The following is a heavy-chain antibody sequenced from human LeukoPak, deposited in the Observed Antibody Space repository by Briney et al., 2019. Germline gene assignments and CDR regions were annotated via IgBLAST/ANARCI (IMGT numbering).Heavy chain of an antibody. Sequence: KTGGSLRLSCAASGFTFSTSTMNWVRQAPGKGLEWVSSISSSNDYIYYADSVKGRFTISRDNAKNSLYLQMNSLRAEDTAVYYCVRIPNSAGFPNWFDPWGQGTLLTVSS. J-gene: IGHJ5*02. CDR2: ISSSNDYI. CDR1: GFTFSTST. CDR3: VRIPNSAGFPNWFDP. D-gene: IGHD6-19*01. V-gene: IGHV3-21*01.